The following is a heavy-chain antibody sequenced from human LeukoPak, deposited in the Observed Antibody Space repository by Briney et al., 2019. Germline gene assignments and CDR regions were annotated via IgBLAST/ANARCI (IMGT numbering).Heavy chain of an antibody. Sequence: FLRLSCEAPGVAFRSKSRKSVRQDPRKGLEWVSSISSSSRSYIYYADSVKGRFTISRDNAKNSLYLQMNSLRAEDTAVYYCAREHSGYDFPGRDYYYMDVWGKGTTVTVSS. CDR2: ISSSSRSYI. J-gene: IGHJ6*03. V-gene: IGHV3-21*01. CDR3: AREHSGYDFPGRDYYYMDV. D-gene: IGHD5-12*01. CDR1: GVAFRSKS.